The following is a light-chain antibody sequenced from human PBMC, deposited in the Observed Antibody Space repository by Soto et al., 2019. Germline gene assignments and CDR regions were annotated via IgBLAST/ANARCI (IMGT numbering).Light chain of an antibody. J-gene: IGLJ1*01. CDR1: SSDVGLYNY. Sequence: QSALTQPASVSGSPGQSITISCTGTSSDVGLYNYVSWYQQYPGKAPKLMIFEVSNRPSGVSNRFSGSKSGNTASLTISGLQAADEADYDCISYTTSSTSYVFGTGTKVTVL. CDR2: EVS. V-gene: IGLV2-14*01. CDR3: ISYTTSSTSYV.